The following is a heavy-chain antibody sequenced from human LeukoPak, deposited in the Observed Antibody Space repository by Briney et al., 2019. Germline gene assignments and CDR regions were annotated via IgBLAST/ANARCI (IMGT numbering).Heavy chain of an antibody. CDR2: IHSSGST. V-gene: IGHV4-59*08. CDR3: ARGRAWELPDYFQH. J-gene: IGHJ1*01. Sequence: SETLSLTCAVSGGSVSPYFWSWIRQPPGKGLEWIGYIHSSGSTNYNPSLKSRVTISLDTSKNQFSLNLISVTAADTAVYYCARGRAWELPDYFQHWGQGTLVTVSS. CDR1: GGSVSPYF. D-gene: IGHD1-26*01.